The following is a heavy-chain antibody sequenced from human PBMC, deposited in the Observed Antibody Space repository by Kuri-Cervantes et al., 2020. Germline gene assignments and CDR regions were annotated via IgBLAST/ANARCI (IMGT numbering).Heavy chain of an antibody. Sequence: GGSLSLSCAASGFTFSSYEMNWVRQAPGKGLEWVSYISSSGSTIYYADSVKGRFTISRDNAKNSLYPQMNSLRAEDTAVYYCARAEDWGTPWCFDLWGRGNLVTVSS. CDR2: ISSSGSTI. CDR1: GFTFSSYE. CDR3: ARAEDWGTPWCFDL. J-gene: IGHJ2*01. V-gene: IGHV3-48*03. D-gene: IGHD7-27*01.